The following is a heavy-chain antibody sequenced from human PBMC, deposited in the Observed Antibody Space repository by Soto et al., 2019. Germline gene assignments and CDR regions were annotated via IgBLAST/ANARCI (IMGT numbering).Heavy chain of an antibody. CDR3: ARGGGWLTDY. CDR2: VNENGSEN. Sequence: EVHLVESGGGLVQPGGSLRLSCAASGFTFRSSWMNWVRQVPGKGLEWVATVNENGSENYYVDSVKGRFTVSRDNAKNSLYLQMNSLRVEDTAVYYCARGGGWLTDYWGQGTLVTVSS. J-gene: IGHJ4*02. CDR1: GFTFRSSW. D-gene: IGHD5-12*01. V-gene: IGHV3-7*01.